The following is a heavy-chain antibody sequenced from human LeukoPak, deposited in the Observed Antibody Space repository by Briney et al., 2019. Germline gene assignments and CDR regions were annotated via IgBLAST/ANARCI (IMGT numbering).Heavy chain of an antibody. Sequence: GESLQISCKGSGYRFSTYYIAWVRQMPGKGLEWMGIIYPGDSDARYSPSFQGQVTISADKSIATAYLHWSSLKASDTAMYYCATLEDDYGGNSPLDYWGQGTLVTVS. J-gene: IGHJ4*02. CDR1: GYRFSTYY. V-gene: IGHV5-51*01. CDR2: IYPGDSDA. D-gene: IGHD4-23*01. CDR3: ATLEDDYGGNSPLDY.